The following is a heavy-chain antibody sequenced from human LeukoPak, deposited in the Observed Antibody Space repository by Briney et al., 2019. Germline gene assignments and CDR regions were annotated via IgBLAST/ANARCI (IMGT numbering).Heavy chain of an antibody. J-gene: IGHJ5*02. D-gene: IGHD6-13*01. CDR3: ARDDSSSFNFGFDP. V-gene: IGHV4-59*12. CDR1: GGSISSYY. CDR2: IYYSGST. Sequence: SETLSLTCTVSGGSISSYYWSWIRQPPGKGLEWIGYIYYSGSTNYNPSLKSRVTISVDTSKNQFSLKLSSVTAADTAVYYCARDDSSSFNFGFDPWGQGTLVTVSS.